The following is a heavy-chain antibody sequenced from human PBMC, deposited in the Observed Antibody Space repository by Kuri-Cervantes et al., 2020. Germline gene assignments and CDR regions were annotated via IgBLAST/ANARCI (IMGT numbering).Heavy chain of an antibody. CDR1: GFTFDDYA. Sequence: SLKISCAASGFTFDDYAMHWVRQAPGKGLEWVSGISWNSGSIGYADSVKGRFTISRDNAKNSLYLQMNSLRAEDTALYYCARSLIGTFDYWGQGTLVTVSS. CDR2: ISWNSGSI. J-gene: IGHJ4*02. V-gene: IGHV3-9*01. CDR3: ARSLIGTFDY. D-gene: IGHD1-26*01.